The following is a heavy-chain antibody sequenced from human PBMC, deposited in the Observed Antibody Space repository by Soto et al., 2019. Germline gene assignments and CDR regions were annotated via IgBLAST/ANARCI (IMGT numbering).Heavy chain of an antibody. CDR2: INAGNGNT. J-gene: IGHJ6*02. Sequence: ASVKVYCKASGYTFTSYAMHWVRQAPGQRLEWMGWINAGNGNTKYSQKFQGRVTITRDTSASTAYMELSSLRSEDTAVYYCARGDGYCSGGSCRYYYYYGMDVWGQGTTVTVSS. CDR1: GYTFTSYA. D-gene: IGHD2-15*01. V-gene: IGHV1-3*01. CDR3: ARGDGYCSGGSCRYYYYYGMDV.